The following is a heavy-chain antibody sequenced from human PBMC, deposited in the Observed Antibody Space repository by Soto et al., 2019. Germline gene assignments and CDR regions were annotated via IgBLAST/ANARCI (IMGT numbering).Heavy chain of an antibody. Sequence: EVQVVESGGGLIQPGGSLRLSCAVSGFIVSSDIMSWVRQAPGKGLEWVSIIHSTGDRTYYGDSVRGRFTISRDNSRNTVSLQMDSLRVEDTAGYYCASRGAWGQGTLVTVSS. V-gene: IGHV3-53*01. CDR1: GFIVSSDI. CDR3: ASRGA. CDR2: IHSTGDRT. J-gene: IGHJ5*02.